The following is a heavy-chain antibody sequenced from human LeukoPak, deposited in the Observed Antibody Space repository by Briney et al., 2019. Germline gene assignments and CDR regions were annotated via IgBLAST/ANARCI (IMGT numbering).Heavy chain of an antibody. J-gene: IGHJ6*02. CDR3: ARDSGWELSPPLYYYYGMDV. CDR2: ISAYNGNT. Sequence: GASVKVSCKASGYTFTSYDINWVRQATGQGLEWMGWISAYNGNTNYAQKLQGRVTMTTDTSTSTAYMELRSLRSDDTAVYYCARDSGWELSPPLYYYYGMDVWGQGTTVTVSS. D-gene: IGHD1-26*01. V-gene: IGHV1-18*01. CDR1: GYTFTSYD.